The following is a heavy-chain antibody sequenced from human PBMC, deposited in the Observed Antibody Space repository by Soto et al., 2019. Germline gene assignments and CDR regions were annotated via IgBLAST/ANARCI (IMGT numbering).Heavy chain of an antibody. CDR2: FRESGGTT. D-gene: IGHD2-2*01. CDR1: GFTFSSSA. J-gene: IGHJ4*02. Sequence: VQLSESGGGLVQPGGSLRRSCAASGFTFSSSAMSWVRQAPGKGLEWVSTFRESGGTTHYAVSVKGRFTISRDTSKNILYLQMTSLRAEDTAIYFCAKDSHRAIISPSHDYLGQGTLVTVSS. V-gene: IGHV3-23*01. CDR3: AKDSHRAIISPSHDY.